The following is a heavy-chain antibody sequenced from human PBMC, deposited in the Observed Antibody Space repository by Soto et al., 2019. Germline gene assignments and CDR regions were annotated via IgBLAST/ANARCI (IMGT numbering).Heavy chain of an antibody. CDR2: MNPNSGNT. V-gene: IGHV1-8*01. CDR1: RYTYASKY. D-gene: IGHD2-21*02. J-gene: IGHJ4*02. Sequence: GASVKASCKDSRYTYASKYINWVQHSKRQGVEWMGWMNPNSGNTGYAQKLQGRVTMTRNTSISTAYMELSSLRSEDTAVYYCARETAILLWSDGDYFDYWGQGTLVTVSS. CDR3: ARETAILLWSDGDYFDY.